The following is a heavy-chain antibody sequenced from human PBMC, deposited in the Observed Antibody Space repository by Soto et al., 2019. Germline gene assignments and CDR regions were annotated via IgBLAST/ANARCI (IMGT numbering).Heavy chain of an antibody. CDR3: ARGRGYSYGGFDY. Sequence: QVQLQESGPGLVKPSQTLSLTCTVSGGSISSGGYYWSWIRQHPGKGLEWIGYIYYSGSTYYNPSLRSRVXKSADXXKNQFSLKLRAVTAADTAVYYCARGRGYSYGGFDYWGQGTLVTVSS. D-gene: IGHD5-18*01. J-gene: IGHJ4*02. V-gene: IGHV4-31*03. CDR2: IYYSGST. CDR1: GGSISSGGYY.